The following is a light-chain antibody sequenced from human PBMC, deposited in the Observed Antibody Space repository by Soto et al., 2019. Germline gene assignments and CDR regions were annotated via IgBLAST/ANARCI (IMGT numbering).Light chain of an antibody. Sequence: EIVLTQSPATLSLSPGERVTLSCRASQSVSRYLAWYQHKPGQAPRLLIYNASNRATGIPARFSGSGSGTDFTLTISSLEPEDFAVYYCQQRSNWPLTFGGGTKVEIK. CDR1: QSVSRY. V-gene: IGKV3-11*01. CDR2: NAS. J-gene: IGKJ4*01. CDR3: QQRSNWPLT.